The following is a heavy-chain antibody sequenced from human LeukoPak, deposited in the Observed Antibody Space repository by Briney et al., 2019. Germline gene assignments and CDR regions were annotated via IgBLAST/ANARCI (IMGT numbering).Heavy chain of an antibody. Sequence: ASVKVSCKVSGYTLTELSMHWVRQAPGKGLEWMGGFDPEDGETIYAQKFQGRVTITADESTSTAYMELSSLRSEDTAVYYCASPAPSGWPSYGMDVWGQGTTVTVSS. CDR3: ASPAPSGWPSYGMDV. V-gene: IGHV1-24*01. D-gene: IGHD6-19*01. CDR2: FDPEDGET. J-gene: IGHJ6*02. CDR1: GYTLTELS.